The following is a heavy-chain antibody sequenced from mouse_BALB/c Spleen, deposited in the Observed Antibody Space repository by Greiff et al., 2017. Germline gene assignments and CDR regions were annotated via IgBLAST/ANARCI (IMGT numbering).Heavy chain of an antibody. D-gene: IGHD1-1*01. CDR2: IDPANGNT. Sequence: EVQLVESGAELVKPGASVKLSCTASGFNIKDTYMHWVKQRPEQGLEWIGRIDPANGNTKSDPKFQGKATITADTSSNTAYLQLSSLTSEDTAVYYCARDYYGSYFDYWGQGTTLTVSS. J-gene: IGHJ2*01. V-gene: IGHV14-3*02. CDR3: ARDYYGSYFDY. CDR1: GFNIKDTY.